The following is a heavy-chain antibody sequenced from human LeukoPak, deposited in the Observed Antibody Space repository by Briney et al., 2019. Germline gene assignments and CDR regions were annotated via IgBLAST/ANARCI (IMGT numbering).Heavy chain of an antibody. J-gene: IGHJ4*02. D-gene: IGHD3-10*01. CDR1: GYSISTGYY. Sequence: SETLSLTCTVSGYSISTGYYWDWIRQPPGKGLEWIGTFYHSGSTNYNPSLKSRVTISVDTSKNQFSLKLSSVTAADTAVYYCASQTMVRGSDYWGQGTLVTVSS. V-gene: IGHV4-38-2*02. CDR2: FYHSGST. CDR3: ASQTMVRGSDY.